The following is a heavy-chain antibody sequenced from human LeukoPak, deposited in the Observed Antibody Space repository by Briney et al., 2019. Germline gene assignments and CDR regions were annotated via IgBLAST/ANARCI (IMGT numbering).Heavy chain of an antibody. CDR1: GYTFTGYY. J-gene: IGHJ4*02. CDR3: ARDDYGDYPNPYYFDY. CDR2: INPNSGGT. V-gene: IGHV1-2*06. Sequence: ASVKVSCKASGYTFTGYYMHWVRQAPGQGLEWMGRINPNSGGTNYAQKLQGRVTMTTDTSTSTAYMELRSLRSDDTAVYYCARDDYGDYPNPYYFDYWGQGTLVTVSS. D-gene: IGHD4-17*01.